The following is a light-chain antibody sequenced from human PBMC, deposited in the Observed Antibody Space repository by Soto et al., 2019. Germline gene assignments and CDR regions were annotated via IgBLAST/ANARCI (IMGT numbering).Light chain of an antibody. CDR3: PSNAGTGKHVV. CDR1: KSDFGDYNF. CDR2: EVT. Sequence: QSALTQPPSASGLPGQSVSISCTGTKSDFGDYNFVSWYLQHPGKPPKLIISEVTKRPSGVSDRFSGSKSGNTPSLTVSGLQSEDEADYYCPSNAGTGKHVVFGGGTKVPVL. J-gene: IGLJ2*01. V-gene: IGLV2-8*01.